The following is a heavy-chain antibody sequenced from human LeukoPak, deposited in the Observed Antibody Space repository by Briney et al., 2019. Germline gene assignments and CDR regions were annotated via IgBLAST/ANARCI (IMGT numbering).Heavy chain of an antibody. CDR1: GYTFTNYW. Sequence: GESLKISCKASGYTFTNYWIGWVRQMPGKGLEWMGIIYPGDSDTRYSPSFQGQVTISADKSISTAYLQWSSLKASDSAMYYCARHGLEVTGPYNWFDPWGQGTLVTVSS. D-gene: IGHD2-21*02. CDR3: ARHGLEVTGPYNWFDP. V-gene: IGHV5-51*01. J-gene: IGHJ5*02. CDR2: IYPGDSDT.